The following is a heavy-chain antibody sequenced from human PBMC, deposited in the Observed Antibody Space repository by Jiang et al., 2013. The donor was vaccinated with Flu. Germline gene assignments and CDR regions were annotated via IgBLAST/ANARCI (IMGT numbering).Heavy chain of an antibody. D-gene: IGHD6-13*01. V-gene: IGHV3-21*01. CDR3: ARGDSSSWCLDY. Sequence: RLSCAASGFTFSSYSMNWVRQAPGKGLEWVSSISSSSSYIYYADSVKGRFTISRDNAKNSLYLQMNSLRAEDTAVYYCARGDSSSWCLDYWGQGTLVTVSS. J-gene: IGHJ4*02. CDR1: GFTFSSYS. CDR2: ISSSSSYI.